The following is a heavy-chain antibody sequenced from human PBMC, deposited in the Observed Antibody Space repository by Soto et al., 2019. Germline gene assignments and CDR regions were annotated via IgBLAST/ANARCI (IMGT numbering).Heavy chain of an antibody. D-gene: IGHD6-13*01. CDR2: TYYRSKWYN. Sequence: PSQTLSLTCAISGDSVSSNSAAWNWIRQSPSRGLEWLGRTYYRSKWYNDYAVSVKSRITINPDTSKNQFSLQLNSVTPEDTAVYYCASVGPGGYSSSWYGMDVWGQGTTVTVSS. J-gene: IGHJ6*02. CDR1: GDSVSSNSAA. V-gene: IGHV6-1*01. CDR3: ASVGPGGYSSSWYGMDV.